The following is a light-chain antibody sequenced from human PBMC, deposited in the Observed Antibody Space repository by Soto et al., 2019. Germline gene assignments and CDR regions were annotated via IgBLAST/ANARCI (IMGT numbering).Light chain of an antibody. CDR2: DVS. J-gene: IGLJ1*01. CDR3: SSYTSSSTYV. V-gene: IGLV2-14*01. Sequence: QSVLTQPASVYASPGQSITISCTGTSSDVGGYNYVSWYQQHPGKAPKVMIYDVSNRPSGVSNRFSGSKSGNTAFLIIFGLQAEDEADYYCSSYTSSSTYVFGTGTKVTVL. CDR1: SSDVGGYNY.